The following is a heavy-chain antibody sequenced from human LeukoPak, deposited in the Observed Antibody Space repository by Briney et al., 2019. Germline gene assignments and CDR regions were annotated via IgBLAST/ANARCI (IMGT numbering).Heavy chain of an antibody. Sequence: PGASLRLSCAASGFTFSNYDMHWVRQAPGRWPQWVSYISSSGDTIYYADSVKGRFTTSRDNAKNSLYLQMNSLRAEDTAIYYCARDVGKSGYGDYWGQGTLVTVP. CDR3: ARDVGKSGYGDY. V-gene: IGHV3-48*03. D-gene: IGHD5-12*01. CDR2: ISSSGDTI. J-gene: IGHJ4*02. CDR1: GFTFSNYD.